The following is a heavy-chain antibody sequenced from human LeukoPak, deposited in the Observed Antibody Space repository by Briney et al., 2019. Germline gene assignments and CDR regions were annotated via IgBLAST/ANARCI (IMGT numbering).Heavy chain of an antibody. CDR1: GFTFSSYW. CDR3: ARDSNPYCSGGSCTAFDI. Sequence: GGSLRLSCAASGFTFSSYWMHWVRQAPGKGLVWVSRFNSDGRSTSYADSVKGRFTISRDNAKNTRYLQMNRLRAEDTAMYFCARDSNPYCSGGSCTAFDIWGQGTMVTVSS. CDR2: FNSDGRST. D-gene: IGHD2-15*01. V-gene: IGHV3-74*01. J-gene: IGHJ3*02.